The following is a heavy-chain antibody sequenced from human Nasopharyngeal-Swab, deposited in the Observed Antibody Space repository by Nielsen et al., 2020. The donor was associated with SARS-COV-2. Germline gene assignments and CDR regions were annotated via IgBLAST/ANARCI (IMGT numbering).Heavy chain of an antibody. V-gene: IGHV1-2*04. CDR1: GYTFTGFY. CDR3: ARYTHYYDSSAYPRWGYAFDI. D-gene: IGHD3-22*01. CDR2: INPNSGGT. J-gene: IGHJ3*02. Sequence: ASVKVSCKASGYTFTGFYMHWVRQAPGQGLEWMGWINPNSGGTNYAQKFQDWVTMTRDTSISTVYMELSRLRSEDTAVYSCARYTHYYDSSAYPRWGYAFDIWGQGTMVTVSS.